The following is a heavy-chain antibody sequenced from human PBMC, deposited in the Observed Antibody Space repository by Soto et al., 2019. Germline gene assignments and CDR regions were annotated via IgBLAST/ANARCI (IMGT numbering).Heavy chain of an antibody. CDR2: VSFDGSDQ. CDR3: SKALHCGSTGAFDS. D-gene: IGHD2-21*01. CDR1: GFTFRHSG. J-gene: IGHJ4*02. Sequence: QVQLVESGGRVVQPGGSLRLSCAASGFTFRHSGMHWVRQTPGKGLEWVSLVSFDGSDQYYADSVKGRFTISRDKFNKPLFLQMNRLRSEGTGVYYWSKALHCGSTGAFDSWGLGTLVTVSS. V-gene: IGHV3-30*05.